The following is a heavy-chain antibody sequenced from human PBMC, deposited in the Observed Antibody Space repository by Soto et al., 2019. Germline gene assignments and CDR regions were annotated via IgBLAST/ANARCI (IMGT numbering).Heavy chain of an antibody. J-gene: IGHJ6*02. D-gene: IGHD3-10*02. V-gene: IGHV3-30*18. CDR1: GFTLSRYG. CDR3: AKDWDYVIPVRYYFYGMDV. CDR2: ISSDATNK. Sequence: GGSLRLSCAASGFTLSRYGIHWVHQAPGKGLEWVALISSDATNKYYVDSVKGRFTISRDNSKNTLYLQMNSLRVEDTAVYYCAKDWDYVIPVRYYFYGMDVWGQGTTVTVSS.